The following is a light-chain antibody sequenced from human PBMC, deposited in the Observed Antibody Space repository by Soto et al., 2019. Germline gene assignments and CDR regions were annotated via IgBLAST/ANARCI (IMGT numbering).Light chain of an antibody. J-gene: IGLJ2*01. CDR3: SSYTSSSTPVV. CDR1: GSDVGGYNF. CDR2: DVS. V-gene: IGLV2-14*03. Sequence: QSALTQPASVSGSPGQSITISCTGTGSDVGGYNFVSWYQQHPGKAPKLMIYDVSDRPSGISNRFSGSKSGNTASLIISGLQAEDEADYYCSSYTSSSTPVVFGGGTKVTVL.